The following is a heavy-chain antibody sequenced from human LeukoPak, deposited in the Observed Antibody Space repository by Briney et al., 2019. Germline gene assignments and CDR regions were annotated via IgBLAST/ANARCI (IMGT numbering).Heavy chain of an antibody. CDR3: ARVGCSSTNCYGNYYMDV. D-gene: IGHD2-2*01. J-gene: IGHJ6*03. Sequence: PSETLSLTCTVSGGSISRYYWSWIRQPAGKGLEWIGRIYTSGSTNYNPSLKSRVTMSVDTSKNQFSLKLTSVTDADTAVYYCARVGCSSTNCYGNYYMDVWGKGTTVTVS. V-gene: IGHV4-4*07. CDR2: IYTSGST. CDR1: GGSISRYY.